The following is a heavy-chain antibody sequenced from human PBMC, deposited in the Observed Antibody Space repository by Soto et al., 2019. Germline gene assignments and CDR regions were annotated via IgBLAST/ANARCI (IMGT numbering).Heavy chain of an antibody. CDR2: ISSSSSYI. V-gene: IGHV3-21*01. J-gene: IGHJ5*02. D-gene: IGHD2-2*01. CDR3: ASGLYCSSTSCYLDP. Sequence: PGGSLRLSCAASGFTFSSYWMHWVRQAPGKGLVWVSSISSSSSYIYYADSVKGRFTISRDNAKNSLYLQMNSLRAEDTAVYYCASGLYCSSTSCYLDPWGQGTLVTVSS. CDR1: GFTFSSYW.